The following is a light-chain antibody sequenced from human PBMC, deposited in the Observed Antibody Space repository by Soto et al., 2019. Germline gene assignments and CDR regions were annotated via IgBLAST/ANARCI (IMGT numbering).Light chain of an antibody. J-gene: IGKJ5*01. V-gene: IGKV3-20*01. Sequence: EIVLTQSPDTLSLSPGERATLSCRASQSVSSSYLAWYQQKPGQAPRLLIYGASSRATGIPDRFSGSGSGTDFTLTISRLEPEDFAVYYCRQYDNSPITCGQGTRLEIK. CDR2: GAS. CDR1: QSVSSSY. CDR3: RQYDNSPIT.